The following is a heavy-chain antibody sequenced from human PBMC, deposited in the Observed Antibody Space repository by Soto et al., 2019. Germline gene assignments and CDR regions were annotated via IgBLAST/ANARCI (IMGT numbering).Heavy chain of an antibody. CDR3: AREPSAAGLYYYYGMDV. D-gene: IGHD6-13*01. Sequence: GGSLRLSCTASGFTFSDYYMSWIRQARVKGLEWVSYISSSGSTIYYADSVKGRFTISRDNAKNSLYLQMNSLRAEDTAVYYCAREPSAAGLYYYYGMDVWGQGTTVTVPS. CDR1: GFTFSDYY. J-gene: IGHJ6*02. V-gene: IGHV3-11*01. CDR2: ISSSGSTI.